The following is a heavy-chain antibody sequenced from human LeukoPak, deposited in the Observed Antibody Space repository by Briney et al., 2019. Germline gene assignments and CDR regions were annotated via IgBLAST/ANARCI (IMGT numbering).Heavy chain of an antibody. CDR3: ARAYYYDSSGYYTDDY. V-gene: IGHV4-34*01. CDR1: GGSFSGYY. D-gene: IGHD3-22*01. J-gene: IGHJ4*02. CDR2: INHSGST. Sequence: SETLSLTCAVYGGSFSGYYWSWIRQPPGKWLEWIGEINHSGSTNYNPSLKSRVTISVDTSKNQFSLKLSSVTAADTAVYYCARAYYYDSSGYYTDDYWGQGTLVTVSS.